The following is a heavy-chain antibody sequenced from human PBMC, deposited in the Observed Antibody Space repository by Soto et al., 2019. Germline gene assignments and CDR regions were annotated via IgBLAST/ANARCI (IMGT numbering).Heavy chain of an antibody. V-gene: IGHV6-1*01. CDR1: GDSVSRNS. CDR2: TYYMSKWHN. J-gene: IGHJ4*02. D-gene: IGHD3-10*01. CDR3: TRGFLKSGFDC. Sequence: SQTLSLTCAISGDSVSRNSWNWVRQSPSRGLEWLGRTYYMSKWHNDYAVSVKSRITINPDTSKNQFSLQLNSVTPEDTALYYCTRGFLKSGFDCWGQGTLVTVSS.